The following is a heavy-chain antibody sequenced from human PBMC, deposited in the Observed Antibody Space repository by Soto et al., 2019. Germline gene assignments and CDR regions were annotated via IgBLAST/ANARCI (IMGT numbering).Heavy chain of an antibody. CDR2: IDCFADAT. CDR3: AIASWRVSHG. Sequence: EVQVLESGGGLVQPGGSLRLSCAASGFTFSADPMSWVRQAPGKGLEWVSAIDCFADATNYADSVKSLFTVTRDNSKRTLYLQINSLRADDTAVYYCAIASWRVSHGWGQGTPVSVSS. V-gene: IGHV3-23*01. J-gene: IGHJ6*02. D-gene: IGHD6-19*01. CDR1: GFTFSADP.